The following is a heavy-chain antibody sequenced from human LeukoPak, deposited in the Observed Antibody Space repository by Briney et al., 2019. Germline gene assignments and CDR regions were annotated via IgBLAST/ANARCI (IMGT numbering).Heavy chain of an antibody. Sequence: GGSLRLSCTASGFTFSDFHMSWIRQAPGKGLEWVSHISGSGYAIHHPGSVKGRFTISRDNAKNSLYLQMNSSRVEDSAVYYCARLSGTYSRGGDHWGQGTLVTVSS. V-gene: IGHV3-11*01. CDR2: ISGSGYAI. J-gene: IGHJ4*02. D-gene: IGHD1-26*01. CDR3: ARLSGTYSRGGDH. CDR1: GFTFSDFH.